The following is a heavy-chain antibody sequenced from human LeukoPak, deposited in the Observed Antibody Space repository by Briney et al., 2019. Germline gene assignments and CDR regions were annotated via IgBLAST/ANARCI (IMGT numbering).Heavy chain of an antibody. V-gene: IGHV3-23*01. CDR2: ISDSGGST. D-gene: IGHD2-15*01. J-gene: IGHJ4*02. CDR3: AKDSCSGGNCYEDY. CDR1: GFTFSTYA. Sequence: PGGSLRLSCAASGFTFSTYAMSWVRQAPGKGLEWVSGISDSGGSTYYADSVKGRFSISRDNSKKTLYLQMNSLTAEDTAVYYCAKDSCSGGNCYEDYWGQGTLVTVSP.